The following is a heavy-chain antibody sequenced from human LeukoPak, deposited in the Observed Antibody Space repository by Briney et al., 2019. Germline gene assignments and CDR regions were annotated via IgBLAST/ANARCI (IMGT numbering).Heavy chain of an antibody. J-gene: IGHJ6*02. CDR3: ARLKDRWLRRFPTYYYYGMDV. CDR2: IIPIFGTA. D-gene: IGHD5-12*01. V-gene: IGHV1-69*13. Sequence: SVKVSCKASGGTFISYAISWVRQAPGQGLEWMGGIIPIFGTANYAQKFQGRVTITADESTSTAYMELSSLRSEDTAMYYCARLKDRWLRRFPTYYYYGMDVWGQGTTVTVSS. CDR1: GGTFISYA.